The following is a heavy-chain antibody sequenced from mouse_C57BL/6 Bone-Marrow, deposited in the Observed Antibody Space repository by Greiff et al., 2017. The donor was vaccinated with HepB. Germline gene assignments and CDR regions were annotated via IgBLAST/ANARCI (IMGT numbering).Heavy chain of an antibody. D-gene: IGHD2-1*01. CDR1: GYTFTSYW. CDR3: ARLRGNYDFDY. Sequence: QVQLQQPGAELVKPGASVKLSCKASGYTFTSYWIQWVKQRPGQGLEWIGEIDPSDSYTNYNQKFKGKATLTVDTSSSTAYMQLSSLTSEDSAVYYCARLRGNYDFDYWGQGTTLTVSS. CDR2: IDPSDSYT. J-gene: IGHJ2*01. V-gene: IGHV1-50*01.